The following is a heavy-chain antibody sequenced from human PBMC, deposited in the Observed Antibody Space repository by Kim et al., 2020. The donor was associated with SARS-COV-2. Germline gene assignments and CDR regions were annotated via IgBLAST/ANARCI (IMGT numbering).Heavy chain of an antibody. V-gene: IGHV4-39*01. D-gene: IGHD2-8*02. J-gene: IGHJ4*02. Sequence: SETLSLTCTVSGGSISSSSYYWGWIRQPPGKGLEWIGSIYYSGSTYYNPSLKSRVTISVDTSKNQFSLKLSSVTAADTAVYYCACYLGLVVYYFDYWGQGTLVTVSS. CDR1: GGSISSSSYY. CDR2: IYYSGST. CDR3: ACYLGLVVYYFDY.